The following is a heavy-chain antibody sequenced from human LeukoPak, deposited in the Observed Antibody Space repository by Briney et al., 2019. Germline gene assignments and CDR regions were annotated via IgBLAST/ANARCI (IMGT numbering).Heavy chain of an antibody. Sequence: ASVKVSCKASGYTFTSYYMHWVRQAPGQGLEWMGIINPSGGSTSYAQKFQGRVTMTRDTSTSTVYMELSSLRSEDTAVYYCARDALHNYYGSGSYYRGWFDPWGQGTLVTVSS. J-gene: IGHJ5*02. V-gene: IGHV1-46*01. CDR2: INPSGGST. CDR3: ARDALHNYYGSGSYYRGWFDP. CDR1: GYTFTSYY. D-gene: IGHD3-10*01.